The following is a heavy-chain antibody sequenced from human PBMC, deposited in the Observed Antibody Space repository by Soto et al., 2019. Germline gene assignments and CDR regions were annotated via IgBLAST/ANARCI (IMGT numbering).Heavy chain of an antibody. V-gene: IGHV4-39*01. Sequence: SETLSLTCTVSGGSISSSSYYWGWIRQPPGKGLEWIGSIYYSGSTYYNPSLKSRVTISVDTSKNQFSLKLSSMTAADTAVYYCARSTKWLTYLDYWGQGTLVTVSS. D-gene: IGHD6-19*01. CDR3: ARSTKWLTYLDY. CDR1: GGSISSSSYY. J-gene: IGHJ4*02. CDR2: IYYSGST.